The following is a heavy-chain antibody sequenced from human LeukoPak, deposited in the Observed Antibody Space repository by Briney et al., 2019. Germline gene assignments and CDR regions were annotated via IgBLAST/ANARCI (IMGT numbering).Heavy chain of an antibody. CDR2: IYFSGTT. D-gene: IGHD3-10*01. J-gene: IGHJ5*02. Sequence: SETLSLTCTVSGASISSYYWAWIRQPPGKGLEWIGTIYFSGTTYYNPSLQSRVTISVDTSKNQFSLNLDSVTAADTAIYYCARQNGDTMVRGVYADWFDPWGQGTLVTVSS. CDR3: ARQNGDTMVRGVYADWFDP. V-gene: IGHV4-39*01. CDR1: GASISSYY.